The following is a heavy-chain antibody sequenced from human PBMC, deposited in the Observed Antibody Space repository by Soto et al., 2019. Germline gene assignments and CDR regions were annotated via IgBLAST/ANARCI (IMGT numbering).Heavy chain of an antibody. D-gene: IGHD2-15*01. J-gene: IGHJ4*02. Sequence: ETLSLTCTVSGASNSDHKWHCIRQPPGIGLEWIGYTYYSGYTSYNPSLKSRITISVDTSKNQFSLTLNSVTAADTAVYYCAREWSALDFWGQGPLVTVSS. CDR1: GASNSDHK. CDR3: AREWSALDF. CDR2: TYYSGYT. V-gene: IGHV4-59*11.